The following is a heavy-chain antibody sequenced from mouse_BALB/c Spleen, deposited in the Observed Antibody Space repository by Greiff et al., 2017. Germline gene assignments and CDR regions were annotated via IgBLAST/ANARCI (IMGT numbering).Heavy chain of an antibody. Sequence: VQGVESGPGLVAPSQSLSITCTVSGFSLTSYGVHWVRQPPGKGLEWLGVIWAGGSTNYNSALMSRLSISKDNSKSQVFLKMNSLQTDDTAMYYCANGSSFYAMDYWGQGTSVTVSS. J-gene: IGHJ4*01. D-gene: IGHD1-1*01. CDR1: GFSLTSYG. CDR2: IWAGGST. CDR3: ANGSSFYAMDY. V-gene: IGHV2-9*02.